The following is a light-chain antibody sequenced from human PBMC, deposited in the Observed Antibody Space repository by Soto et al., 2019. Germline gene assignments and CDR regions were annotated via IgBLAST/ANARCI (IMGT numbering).Light chain of an antibody. J-gene: IGKJ1*01. CDR1: QSVSSN. CDR3: QQYNNWPRT. V-gene: IGKV3-15*01. Sequence: EIVMTQSPATLSVSPGERATLSCRASQSVSSNSAWYQQKPGQAPRLLIYGASTRATGIPARFSGSGSGTDFTLTISSLQSEDFAVYYCQQYNNWPRTFGQGTKVDSK. CDR2: GAS.